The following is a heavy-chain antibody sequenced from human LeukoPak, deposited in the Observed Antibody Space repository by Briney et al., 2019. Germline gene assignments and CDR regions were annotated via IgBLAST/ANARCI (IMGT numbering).Heavy chain of an antibody. CDR1: GFIFSSYW. Sequence: GGSLRLSCVVSGFIFSSYWMSWVRQAPGKGLEWVANIKQDGSEKYYVDSVKGRFTMSRDNAKNSLYLQMNSLRAEDTAVYYCARVQWELRGVGSYFEYWGQGALVTVSS. CDR2: IKQDGSEK. J-gene: IGHJ4*02. D-gene: IGHD1-26*01. CDR3: ARVQWELRGVGSYFEY. V-gene: IGHV3-7*01.